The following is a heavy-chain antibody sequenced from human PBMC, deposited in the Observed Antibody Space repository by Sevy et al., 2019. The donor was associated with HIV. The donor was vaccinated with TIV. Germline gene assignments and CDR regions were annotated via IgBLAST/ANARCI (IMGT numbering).Heavy chain of an antibody. CDR1: GFTFSDYY. CDR3: ASRCSSWDYFEY. CDR2: ISGTSSYI. D-gene: IGHD6-13*01. Sequence: GGSLRLSCAASGFTFSDYYLSWVRQAPGKGLEWVSYISGTSSYINYADSLKGRFTISRDNAKNSLYLQMNSLKGEDTAVYYGASRCSSWDYFEYWGQGTLVTVSS. J-gene: IGHJ4*02. V-gene: IGHV3-11*06.